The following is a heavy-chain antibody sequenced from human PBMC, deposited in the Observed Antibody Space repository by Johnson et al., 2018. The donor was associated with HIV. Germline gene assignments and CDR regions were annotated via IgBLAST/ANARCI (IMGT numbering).Heavy chain of an antibody. V-gene: IGHV3-20*04. Sequence: VQLVESGGGAVRPGGSLRLSCVVSGFTFEDYGMSWVRQAPGKGLEWVSAINWNGGSIGYADSVKGRFTISRDNAKNSLYLQMNSLRAEDTAVYYCANLAGSDAFDIWGQGTMVTVSS. CDR3: ANLAGSDAFDI. J-gene: IGHJ3*02. CDR2: INWNGGSI. CDR1: GFTFEDYG. D-gene: IGHD3-10*01.